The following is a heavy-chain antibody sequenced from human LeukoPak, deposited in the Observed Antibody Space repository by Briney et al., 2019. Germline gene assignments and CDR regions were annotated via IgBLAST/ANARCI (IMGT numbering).Heavy chain of an antibody. Sequence: GESLKISCKGSGYSFTSYWIGWVRQMPGKGLEWMGIIYPGDSDTRYSPSFQGQVTISADKSISTAYLQWSSLKAPDTAMYYCAREGDSSGYYTALGYWGRGTLVTVSS. D-gene: IGHD3-22*01. CDR2: IYPGDSDT. CDR1: GYSFTSYW. CDR3: AREGDSSGYYTALGY. V-gene: IGHV5-51*01. J-gene: IGHJ4*02.